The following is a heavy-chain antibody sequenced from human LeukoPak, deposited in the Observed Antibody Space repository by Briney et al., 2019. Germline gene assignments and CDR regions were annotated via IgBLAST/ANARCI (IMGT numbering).Heavy chain of an antibody. D-gene: IGHD2-21*02. CDR1: GFTFSSYS. V-gene: IGHV3-48*04. Sequence: GGSLRLSCAVSGFTFSSYSMNWVRQAPGKGLEWVSYISSSSSTIYYADSVKGRFTISRDNAKNSLYLQMNSLRADDTAVYYCVGGDWTDYWGQGTLVTVSS. CDR2: ISSSSSTI. J-gene: IGHJ4*02. CDR3: VGGDWTDY.